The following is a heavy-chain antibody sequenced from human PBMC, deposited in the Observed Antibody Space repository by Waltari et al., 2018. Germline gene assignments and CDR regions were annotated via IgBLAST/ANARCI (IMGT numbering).Heavy chain of an antibody. V-gene: IGHV3-23*01. D-gene: IGHD3-3*01. J-gene: IGHJ4*02. CDR2: ISGGGANT. CDR1: VFTFSNYA. Sequence: EVQLLESGGGLVQPGGSLGLSCAASVFTFSNYAMNWVRQAPGKGLEWVSAISGGGANTYYADSMKGRFTISRDNSKNTVYLQINSLRVDDTAVYYCARDPRSGQWALYNFDYWGQGTLLTVSS. CDR3: ARDPRSGQWALYNFDY.